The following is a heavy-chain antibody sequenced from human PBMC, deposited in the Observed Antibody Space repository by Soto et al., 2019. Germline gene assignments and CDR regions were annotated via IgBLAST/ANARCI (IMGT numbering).Heavy chain of an antibody. CDR2: INGYGHGA. J-gene: IGHJ4*02. CDR1: GYSFTTYG. V-gene: IGHV1-18*01. CDR3: VRDLSGEFYY. Sequence: QVQLVQSGAEVRQPGASVKVSCKASGYSFTTYGMSWVRQAPGQGLEYMGWINGYGHGAKYVQRFQGRFSMTTDTSTNTVYMDLRSLTSDDTAVYYCVRDLSGEFYYWGQGTVVIVSP. D-gene: IGHD3-10*01.